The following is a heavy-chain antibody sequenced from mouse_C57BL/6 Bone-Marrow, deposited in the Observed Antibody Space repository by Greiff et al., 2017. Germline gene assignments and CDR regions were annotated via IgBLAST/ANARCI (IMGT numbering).Heavy chain of an antibody. CDR1: GYTFTSYW. J-gene: IGHJ3*01. CDR2: IDPSDSYT. Sequence: VQLQQPGAELVKPGASVKLSCKASGYTFTSYWMQWVKQRPGQGLEWIGEIDPSDSYTNYNQKFKGKATLTADTSSSTAYMQLSSLTSEDSAVYYCARQLRLRGFAYWGQGTLVTVSA. CDR3: ARQLRLRGFAY. V-gene: IGHV1-50*01. D-gene: IGHD3-2*02.